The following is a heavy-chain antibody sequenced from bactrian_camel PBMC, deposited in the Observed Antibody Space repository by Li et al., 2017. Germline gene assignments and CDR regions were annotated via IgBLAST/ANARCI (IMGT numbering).Heavy chain of an antibody. J-gene: IGHJ4*01. CDR3: KKDDF. CDR1: GFTFSSYW. CDR2: IDGDDGFT. V-gene: IGHV3S25*01. Sequence: QLVESGGGSAQAGGSLRLSCAASGFTFSSYWMYWVRQAPGKGLEWVPYIDGDDGFTAYADSVKGRITISRDNAKNTVYLQMNSLKPEDTAVYYCKKDDFLGQGTQVTVS.